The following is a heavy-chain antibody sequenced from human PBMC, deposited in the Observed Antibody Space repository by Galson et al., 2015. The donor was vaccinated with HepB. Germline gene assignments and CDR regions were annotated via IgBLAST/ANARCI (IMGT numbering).Heavy chain of an antibody. J-gene: IGHJ4*02. CDR3: TRGDYYGSGSYSRGCYFDY. D-gene: IGHD3-10*01. Sequence: SVKVSCKASGYTFTSYGISWVRQAPGQGLEWMGWISAYNGNTNYAQKLQGRVTMTTDTSTSTAYMELRSLRSDDTAVYYCTRGDYYGSGSYSRGCYFDYWGQGTLVTVSS. CDR2: ISAYNGNT. V-gene: IGHV1-18*04. CDR1: GYTFTSYG.